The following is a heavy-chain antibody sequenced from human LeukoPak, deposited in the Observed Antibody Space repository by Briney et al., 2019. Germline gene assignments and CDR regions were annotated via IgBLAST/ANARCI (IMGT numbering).Heavy chain of an antibody. CDR1: GFTFGDYA. CDR3: ARGRPHGNDY. CDR2: ISWNSGSR. J-gene: IGHJ4*02. D-gene: IGHD4-23*01. V-gene: IGHV3-9*01. Sequence: GGSLRLSCVASGFTFGDYAMHWVRQPPGKGLEWVSGISWNSGSRGYADSVKGRFTISRDNAKNTLYLQMNSLRVEDTAVYYCARGRPHGNDYWGQGTLVTVSS.